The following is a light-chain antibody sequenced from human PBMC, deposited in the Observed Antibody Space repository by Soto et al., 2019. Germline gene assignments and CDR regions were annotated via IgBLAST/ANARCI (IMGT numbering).Light chain of an antibody. J-gene: IGKJ2*01. CDR3: QQRSNWPTYT. CDR1: QSVSSS. V-gene: IGKV3-11*01. Sequence: EIVLTQSPATLSLSPGERVTLSCRASQSVSSSLAWYQQKPGQAPRLLIYDASNRATGIPARFSGSGSGTDFTLTISSLEPEDFAVYYCQQRSNWPTYTFGQGTKLEIK. CDR2: DAS.